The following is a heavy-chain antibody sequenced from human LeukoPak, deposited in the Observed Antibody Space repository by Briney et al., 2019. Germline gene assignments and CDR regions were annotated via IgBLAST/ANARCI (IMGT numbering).Heavy chain of an antibody. CDR1: GGTFSSYA. CDR3: ARTSRFGESDAFDI. V-gene: IGHV1-69*04. CDR2: IIPILGIA. Sequence: GASVKVSCKASGGTFSSYAISWVRQAPGQGLEWMGRIIPILGIANYAQKFQGRVTITADKSTSTAYMELSSLRSEDTAVYYCARTSRFGESDAFDIWGQGTMVTVSS. D-gene: IGHD3-10*01. J-gene: IGHJ3*02.